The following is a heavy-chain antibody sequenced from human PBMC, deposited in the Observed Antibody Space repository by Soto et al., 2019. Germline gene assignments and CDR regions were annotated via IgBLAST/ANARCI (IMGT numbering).Heavy chain of an antibody. CDR1: GGSISSSSFH. Sequence: PSETLSLTCTVSGGSISSSSFHWGWIRQPPGKGLEWIGSIYYSGSTYYSPSLKSRVTISVDTSKNQFSLKLSSVTAADTAVYYCARALWGPAGNINWFDPWGQGTLVTVSS. CDR2: IYYSGST. J-gene: IGHJ5*02. D-gene: IGHD6-13*01. CDR3: ARALWGPAGNINWFDP. V-gene: IGHV4-39*07.